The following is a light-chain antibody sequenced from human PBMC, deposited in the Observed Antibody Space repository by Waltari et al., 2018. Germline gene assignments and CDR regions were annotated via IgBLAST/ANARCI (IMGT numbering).Light chain of an antibody. V-gene: IGLV2-14*03. J-gene: IGLJ1*01. CDR2: EVT. Sequence: QSALIQPAPVSGSPGQSLTIPCAGCRSDIGAFNYVSSYQQHPGKAPKLLINEVTHRPSGISDRFSGSKSGNTASLTISGLQVEDEADYFCCSFTSSNNYIFGSGTTVTVL. CDR1: RSDIGAFNY. CDR3: CSFTSSNNYI.